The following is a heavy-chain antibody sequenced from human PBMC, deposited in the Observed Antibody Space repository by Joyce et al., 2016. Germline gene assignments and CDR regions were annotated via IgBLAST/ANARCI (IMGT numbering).Heavy chain of an antibody. V-gene: IGHV3-21*02. CDR2: ISGDRTYI. CDR1: GFPFRTSG. J-gene: IGHJ6*02. Sequence: EVQLVESGGGLVEPGGSLRISCAASGFPFRTSGMGWFRQAPGKGLEWVSAISGDRTYIFYADSVKGRFTVSRDNAKNSLYLQMNTLRAEDTAVFFCARGGLVYDYSMDVWGQGTTVTVSS. CDR3: ARGGLVYDYSMDV. D-gene: IGHD2-8*02.